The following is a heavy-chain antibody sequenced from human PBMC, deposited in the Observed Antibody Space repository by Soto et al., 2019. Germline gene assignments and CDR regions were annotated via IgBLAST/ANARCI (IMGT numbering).Heavy chain of an antibody. V-gene: IGHV1-69*04. CDR3: AREMDYAAFGVVTSRIYYYYYMDV. CDR2: IIPILGIA. J-gene: IGHJ6*03. Sequence: SVKVSCKASGGTFSSYTISWVRQAPGQGLEWMGRIIPILGIANYAQKLQGRVTITADKSTSTAYMELSSLRSEDTAVYYCAREMDYAAFGVVTSRIYYYYYMDVWGKGTTVTVSS. D-gene: IGHD3-3*01. CDR1: GGTFSSYT.